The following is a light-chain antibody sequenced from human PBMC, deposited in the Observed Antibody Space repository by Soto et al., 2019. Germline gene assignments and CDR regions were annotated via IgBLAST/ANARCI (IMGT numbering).Light chain of an antibody. CDR3: QKYNSATRT. V-gene: IGKV1-27*01. CDR1: LDIGRW. Sequence: DINQSQMPSYLSAYVGDRFPITCRPGLDIGRWLTWYQHKPGKVPNLLIYAASTLQSGVPSRFSGGGSGTDFTLTISSRLPEDVATYDCQKYNSATRTFRRGT. J-gene: IGKJ4*02. CDR2: AAS.